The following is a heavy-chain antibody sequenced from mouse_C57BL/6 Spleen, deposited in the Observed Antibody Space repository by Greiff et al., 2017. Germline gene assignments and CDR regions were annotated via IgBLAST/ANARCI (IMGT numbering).Heavy chain of an antibody. CDR1: GYTFTSYW. V-gene: IGHV1-50*01. Sequence: QVQLQQPGAELVKPGASVKLSCKASGYTFTSYWMQWVKQRPGQGLEWIGEIDPSDSYTNYNQKFKGKATLTVDTSSRTAYMQLSSLTSEDSAVYYCARLDYVDYWGQGTTLTVSS. CDR3: ARLDYVDY. J-gene: IGHJ2*01. CDR2: IDPSDSYT.